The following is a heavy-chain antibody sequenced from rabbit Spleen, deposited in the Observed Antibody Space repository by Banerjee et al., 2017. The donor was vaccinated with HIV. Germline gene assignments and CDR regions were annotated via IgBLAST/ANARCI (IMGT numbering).Heavy chain of an antibody. D-gene: IGHD6-1*01. CDR2: VYTGSSGNT. CDR1: GFSLSASDF. V-gene: IGHV1S45*01. Sequence: QEQVVESGGGLVQPEGSLTLTCTASGFSLSASDFIYWVRQAPGKGLEWIACVYTGSSGNTYYASWAKGRVAISKTSSTTVTLQMTDLTAADTATYFCARNNVGAPGYGHAIALWGPGTLVTVS. J-gene: IGHJ4*01. CDR3: ARNNVGAPGYGHAIAL.